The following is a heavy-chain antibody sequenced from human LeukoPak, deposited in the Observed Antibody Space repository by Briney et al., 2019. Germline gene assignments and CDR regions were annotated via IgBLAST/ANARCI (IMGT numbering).Heavy chain of an antibody. CDR3: ARDTEGTMIEGFDY. Sequence: SETLSLTCTVSGGSISSYYWSWIRQPAGKGLEWIGRIYNSGSTNYNPSLKSRVTMSVDTSKNQFSLKLSSVTAADTAVYYCARDTEGTMIEGFDYWGQGTLVTVSS. J-gene: IGHJ4*02. CDR1: GGSISSYY. V-gene: IGHV4-4*07. CDR2: IYNSGST. D-gene: IGHD3-22*01.